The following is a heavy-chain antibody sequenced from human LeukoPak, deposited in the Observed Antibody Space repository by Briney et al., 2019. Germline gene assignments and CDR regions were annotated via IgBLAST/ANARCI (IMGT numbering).Heavy chain of an antibody. CDR1: GYTSSSYG. Sequence: ASVKVSCKASGYTSSSYGINWVRQAPGQGLEWMGWISVYNGNTDYEQKLQGRVTMTTDTSTSTTYMELRSLRSDDTAVYYCARGDTAIDPPYYFDYWGQGTLVTVSS. J-gene: IGHJ4*02. CDR3: ARGDTAIDPPYYFDY. V-gene: IGHV1-18*01. CDR2: ISVYNGNT. D-gene: IGHD5-18*01.